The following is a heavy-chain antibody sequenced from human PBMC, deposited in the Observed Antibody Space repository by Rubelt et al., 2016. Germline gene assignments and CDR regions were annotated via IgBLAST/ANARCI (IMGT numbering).Heavy chain of an antibody. CDR2: ISAYNGNT. Sequence: QVQLVQSGAEVKKPGASVKVSCKASGYTFTSYGISWVRQAPGPGLEWMGWISAYNGNTNYAQKLSGRFAMTPDTSAGTAYMELRGLRSDDRAVYYCARERDDYGDYWGQGTLVTVSS. V-gene: IGHV1-18*01. J-gene: IGHJ4*02. CDR3: ARERDDYGDY. D-gene: IGHD5-24*01. CDR1: GYTFTSYG.